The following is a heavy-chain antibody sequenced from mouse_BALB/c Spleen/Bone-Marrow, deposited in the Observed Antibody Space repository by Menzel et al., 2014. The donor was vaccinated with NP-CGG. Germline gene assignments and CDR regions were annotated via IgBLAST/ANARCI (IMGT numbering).Heavy chain of an antibody. J-gene: IGHJ3*01. D-gene: IGHD2-1*01. CDR2: ICTGGGT. V-gene: IGHV2-9-2*01. CDR3: VREGDYGNFSY. CDR1: GFSLTNFD. Sequence: VKLAELRPGLVAPSQSLSITCTVSGFSLTNFDVSWIRQPPEKGLEWLGVICTGGGTNYNSAFMSRLSISKDNSKSQVFLKINSLQTDDTAIYYCVREGDYGNFSYWGPGVLVTVSA.